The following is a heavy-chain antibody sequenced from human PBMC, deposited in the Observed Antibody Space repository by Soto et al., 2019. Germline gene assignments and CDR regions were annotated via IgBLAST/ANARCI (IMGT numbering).Heavy chain of an antibody. V-gene: IGHV1-69*13. CDR3: ARGDRAFDI. J-gene: IGHJ3*02. CDR1: GGTFSTYA. Sequence: SVKVSCKTSGGTFSTYAIYWVRQAPGQGLEWMGAIIPLFGTADYAQKFQGRVTITADESTSTAYMELSSLRSEDTAVYYCARGDRAFDIWGQGTMVTVSS. CDR2: IIPLFGTA.